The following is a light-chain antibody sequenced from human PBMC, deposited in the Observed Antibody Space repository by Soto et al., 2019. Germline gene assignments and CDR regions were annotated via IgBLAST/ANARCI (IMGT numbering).Light chain of an antibody. CDR1: SSNIGAGYD. V-gene: IGLV1-40*01. CDR2: GNN. CDR3: QSYDSSLSASVV. Sequence: QSVLTQPPSVSGAPGQRVTISCTGGSSNIGAGYDVQWYQQLPGTAPRLLIYGNNNRPSGVPDRFSGSRSGTSASLAITGLQAEDEADYYCQSYDSSLSASVVFGGGTKLTVL. J-gene: IGLJ2*01.